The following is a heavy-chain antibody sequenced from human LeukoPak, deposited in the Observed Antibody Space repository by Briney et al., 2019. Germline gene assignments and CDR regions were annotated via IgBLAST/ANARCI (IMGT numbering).Heavy chain of an antibody. CDR1: GGPFSGYF. Sequence: SETLSLTCAVSGGPFSGYFWSWIRQSSGRGLEWIGEIHNSRTTNYNPSLNSRVTISEDTSKNQFYLNLSSVIAADTAVYYCARRYYYNLGSFPFDFWGQGTLVTVSP. D-gene: IGHD3-10*01. J-gene: IGHJ4*02. CDR2: IHNSRTT. CDR3: ARRYYYNLGSFPFDF. V-gene: IGHV4-34*01.